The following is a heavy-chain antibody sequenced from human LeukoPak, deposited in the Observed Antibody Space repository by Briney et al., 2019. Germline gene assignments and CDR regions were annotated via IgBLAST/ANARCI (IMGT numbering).Heavy chain of an antibody. D-gene: IGHD4-17*01. CDR2: IKQDGSEK. CDR1: GFTFSSYW. Sequence: GGSLRLSCAASGFTFSSYWMSWVRQAPGKGLEWVANIKQDGSEKYYVDSVKGRFTISGDNAKNSLYLQMNSLRAEDTAVYYCARGHTAVTRHFDFWGQGTLVTVSS. J-gene: IGHJ4*02. V-gene: IGHV3-7*01. CDR3: ARGHTAVTRHFDF.